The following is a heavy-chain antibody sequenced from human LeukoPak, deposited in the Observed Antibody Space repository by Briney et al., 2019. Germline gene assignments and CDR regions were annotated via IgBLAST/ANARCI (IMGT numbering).Heavy chain of an antibody. CDR3: ARGWLGDI. V-gene: IGHV3-53*01. CDR1: GFTVSSNY. J-gene: IGHJ3*02. Sequence: PGGSLRLSCAASGFTVSSNYMSWVRQAPGKGLEWVSVIYSGGDTYFPDSVKGRFTISRDNSKNTLYLQMNSLRAEDTAVYYCARGWLGDIWGQGTMVTVSS. CDR2: IYSGGDT. D-gene: IGHD5-12*01.